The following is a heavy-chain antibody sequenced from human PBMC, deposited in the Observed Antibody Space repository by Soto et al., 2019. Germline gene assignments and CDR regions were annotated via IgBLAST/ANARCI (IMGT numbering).Heavy chain of an antibody. D-gene: IGHD1-26*01. V-gene: IGHV3-23*01. CDR1: GFTFSSYA. CDR2: ISGSGGST. Sequence: PGGSLRLSCAASGFTFSSYAMSWVRQAPGKGLEWVSAISGSGGSTYYADSVKGRFTISRDNSKNTLYLQMNSLRAEDTAVYYCAKDLLPSIVGATEFDYWGQGTLVTVSS. J-gene: IGHJ4*02. CDR3: AKDLLPSIVGATEFDY.